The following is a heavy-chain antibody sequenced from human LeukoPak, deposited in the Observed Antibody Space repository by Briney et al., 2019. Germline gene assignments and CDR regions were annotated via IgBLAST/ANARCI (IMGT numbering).Heavy chain of an antibody. CDR1: GGSISSYY. D-gene: IGHD3/OR15-3a*01. Sequence: SETLCLTCTVSGGSISSYYWSWIRQPPGKGLEWIGYIYYSGSTNYNPSLKSRVTISVDTSKNQFSLKLSSVTAADTAVYYCATTRTGWYFDLWGRGTLVTVSS. CDR2: IYYSGST. V-gene: IGHV4-59*08. CDR3: ATTRTGWYFDL. J-gene: IGHJ2*01.